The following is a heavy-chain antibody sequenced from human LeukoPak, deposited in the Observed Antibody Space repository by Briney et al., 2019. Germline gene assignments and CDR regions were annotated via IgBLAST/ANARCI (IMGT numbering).Heavy chain of an antibody. CDR1: GFTFSSYA. CDR3: AKDFDGGILWDSYGSVVY. V-gene: IGHV3-23*01. Sequence: GGSLRLSCAASGFTFSSYAMSWVRQAPGKGLEWVSAISGSGGSTYYADSVKGRFTISRDNSKNTLYLQMNSLRAEDTAVYYCAKDFDGGILWDSYGSVVYWGQGTLVTVSS. D-gene: IGHD5-18*01. J-gene: IGHJ4*02. CDR2: ISGSGGST.